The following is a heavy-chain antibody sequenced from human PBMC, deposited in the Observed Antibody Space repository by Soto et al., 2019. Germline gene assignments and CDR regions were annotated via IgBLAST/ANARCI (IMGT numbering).Heavy chain of an antibody. Sequence: EVQLVESGGGLVQPGGSLRLSCAASGFTFSSYWMSWVRQAPGKGLEWVANIKQDGSEKYDVDSVKGRLTISTANAKNTQYLEQPSLQRADAAVYYRPKKPALASVRATAWRQETLVTASS. J-gene: IGHJ4*02. V-gene: IGHV3-7*02. D-gene: IGHD2-2*01. CDR1: GFTFSSYW. CDR2: IKQDGSEK. CDR3: PKKPALASVRATA.